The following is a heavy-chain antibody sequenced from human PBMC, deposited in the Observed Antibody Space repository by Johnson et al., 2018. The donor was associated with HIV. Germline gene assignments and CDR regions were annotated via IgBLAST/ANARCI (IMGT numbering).Heavy chain of an antibody. D-gene: IGHD7-27*01. V-gene: IGHV3-23*04. CDR1: GFTFSSYA. CDR3: AMDRLGSDAFDI. CDR2: LSGSGGST. Sequence: VQLVESGGGVVQPGRSLRLSCAASGFTFSSYAMSWVRQAPGKGLEWVSALSGSGGSTYYADSVKGRFTISRDNSKNTLYLQMNSLRAEDTAVYYCAMDRLGSDAFDIWSQGTMVTVSS. J-gene: IGHJ3*02.